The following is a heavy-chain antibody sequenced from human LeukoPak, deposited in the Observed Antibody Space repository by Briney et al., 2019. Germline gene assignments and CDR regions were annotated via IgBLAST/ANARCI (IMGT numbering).Heavy chain of an antibody. CDR3: ARRGLPAARYYYGMDV. V-gene: IGHV4-31*03. Sequence: KTSETLSLTCTVSGGSISSGGYYWSWIRQHPGKGLEWIGYIYYSGSTNYNPSLKSRVTISVDTSKNQFSLKLSSVTAADTAVYYCARRGLPAARYYYGMDVWGQGTTVTVSS. CDR1: GGSISSGGYY. CDR2: IYYSGST. J-gene: IGHJ6*02. D-gene: IGHD2-2*01.